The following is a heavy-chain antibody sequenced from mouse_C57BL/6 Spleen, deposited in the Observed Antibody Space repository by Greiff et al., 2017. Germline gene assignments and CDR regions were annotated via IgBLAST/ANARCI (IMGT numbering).Heavy chain of an antibody. CDR3: ARIYYDYDGHYFDY. Sequence: QVHVKQSGPGLVQPSQSLSITCTVSGFSLTSYGVHWVRQSPGKGLEWLGVIWSGGSTDYNAAFISRLSISKDNSKSQVFFKMNSLQADDTAIYYCARIYYDYDGHYFDYWGQGTTLTVSS. J-gene: IGHJ2*01. CDR2: IWSGGST. V-gene: IGHV2-2*01. CDR1: GFSLTSYG. D-gene: IGHD2-4*01.